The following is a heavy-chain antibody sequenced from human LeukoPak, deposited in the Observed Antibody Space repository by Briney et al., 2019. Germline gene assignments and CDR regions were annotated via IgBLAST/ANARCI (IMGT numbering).Heavy chain of an antibody. CDR2: ISGSGGST. J-gene: IGHJ4*02. CDR1: GFTFSSYS. CDR3: AKLHPGGSMIPEKIDY. D-gene: IGHD3-22*01. V-gene: IGHV3-23*01. Sequence: PGGSLRLSCAASGFTFSSYSMNWVRQAPGKGLEWVSAISGSGGSTYYADSVKGRFTISRDNSKNTLYLQMNSLRAEDTAVYYCAKLHPGGSMIPEKIDYWGQGTLVTVSS.